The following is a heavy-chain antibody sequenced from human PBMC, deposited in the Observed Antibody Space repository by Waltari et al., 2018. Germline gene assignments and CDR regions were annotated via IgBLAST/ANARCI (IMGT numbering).Heavy chain of an antibody. CDR2: IYYSGST. Sequence: QVQLQESGPGLVKPSQTLSLTCTVSGCSISSGGYYWRWIRPHLGKGLEWIGYIYYSGSTYYNPALKSRVTISVDTSKNQFSLKRSSVTAADTAGYYCARQIQQLVPSFFDYWGQGTLVTVSS. D-gene: IGHD6-13*01. CDR3: ARQIQQLVPSFFDY. CDR1: GCSISSGGYY. V-gene: IGHV4-31*03. J-gene: IGHJ4*02.